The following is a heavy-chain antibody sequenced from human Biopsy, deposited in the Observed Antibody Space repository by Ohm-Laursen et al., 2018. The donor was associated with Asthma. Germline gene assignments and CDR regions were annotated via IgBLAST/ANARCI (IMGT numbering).Heavy chain of an antibody. CDR1: GGTFSNFA. J-gene: IGHJ6*02. Sequence: GSSVKVSCKAPGGTFSNFAISWVRQAPGQGLEWLGGIMTVFGTTNYAQKFQGRVPITADESTSTAYMEVTSLRSEDTAIYYCARCQVGYSSGWSLLLKKIYYSGMDVWGQGTAVTVSS. CDR3: ARCQVGYSSGWSLLLKKIYYSGMDV. D-gene: IGHD6-19*01. V-gene: IGHV1-69*01. CDR2: IMTVFGTT.